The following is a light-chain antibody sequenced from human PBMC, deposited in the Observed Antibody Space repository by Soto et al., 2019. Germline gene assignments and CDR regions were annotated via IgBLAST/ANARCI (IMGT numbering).Light chain of an antibody. J-gene: IGLJ3*02. CDR3: SSYTTSSTLV. CDR2: EVN. CDR1: SSDVGGYNY. V-gene: IGLV2-14*01. Sequence: ALTQPASVSGSPGQSITISCTGTSSDVGGYNYVSWYQHHPGKAPKLIIYEVNNRPSGVSNRFSGSKSGNTASLTISGLQAEDEADYYCSSYTTSSTLVFGGGTKLTV.